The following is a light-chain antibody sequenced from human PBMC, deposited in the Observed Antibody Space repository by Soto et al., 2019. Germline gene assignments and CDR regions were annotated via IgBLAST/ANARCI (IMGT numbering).Light chain of an antibody. CDR2: DAS. CDR1: QSVNSN. CDR3: QQYGSSYWT. J-gene: IGKJ1*01. V-gene: IGKV3-20*01. Sequence: EIVMTQSPGTLSVSPGERATLSCRASQSVNSNFAWYHHRPGQAPRLLIYDASNRATGIPARFSGSGSGTDFTLTISRLEPEDFGVYYCQQYGSSYWTFGQGTKV.